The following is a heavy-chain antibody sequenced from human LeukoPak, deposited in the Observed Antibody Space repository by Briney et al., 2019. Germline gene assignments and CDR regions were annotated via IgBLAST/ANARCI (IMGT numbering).Heavy chain of an antibody. J-gene: IGHJ6*04. Sequence: PGRSLRLSCAASGFTFSSYGMHWVRQAPGKGLEWVAVISYDGSNKYYADSVKGRFTISRDNSKNTLYLQMNSLRAEDTAVYYCAKDRLEYQLVPYYYGMDVWGKGTTVTVSS. CDR3: AKDRLEYQLVPYYYGMDV. D-gene: IGHD2-2*01. CDR1: GFTFSSYG. V-gene: IGHV3-30*18. CDR2: ISYDGSNK.